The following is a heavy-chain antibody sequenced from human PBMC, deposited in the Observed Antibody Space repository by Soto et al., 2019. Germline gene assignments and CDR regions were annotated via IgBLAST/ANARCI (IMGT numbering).Heavy chain of an antibody. J-gene: IGHJ4*02. Sequence: PSETLSLTCGVSVYSISSGYFWGWIRQPPGKGLEWIGTFYHSGSTYYNPSLKSRVTISVDTSKNQFSLKLSSVTAADTAVYYCARVGSSGWYGPSYYFDYWGQGTLVTVSS. CDR1: VYSISSGYF. CDR2: FYHSGST. D-gene: IGHD6-19*01. CDR3: ARVGSSGWYGPSYYFDY. V-gene: IGHV4-38-2*01.